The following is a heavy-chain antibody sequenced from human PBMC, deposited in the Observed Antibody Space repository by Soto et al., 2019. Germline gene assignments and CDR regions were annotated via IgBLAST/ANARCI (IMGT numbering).Heavy chain of an antibody. V-gene: IGHV4-4*02. Sequence: QVQLQESGPGLVKPSGTLSLTCAVSGGAISSSKWWSWVRQPPGKGLEWIGEIYQSGSTNYNPSLESRVRMSVDKSRNPFSLKLTSVSAADTAVYYCAIASATIAAAAIFDYWGQGTLVTVSS. D-gene: IGHD6-13*01. CDR1: GGAISSSKW. CDR3: AIASATIAAAAIFDY. J-gene: IGHJ4*02. CDR2: IYQSGST.